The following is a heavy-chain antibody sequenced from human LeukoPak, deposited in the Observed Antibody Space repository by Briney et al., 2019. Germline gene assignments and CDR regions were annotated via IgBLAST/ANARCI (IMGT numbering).Heavy chain of an antibody. D-gene: IGHD6-19*01. CDR3: ARVIGQWLVVGAVDI. CDR1: GGSFSGYY. J-gene: IGHJ3*02. Sequence: SETLSLTCAVYGGSFSGYYWSRIRQPPGKGLEWIGEINHSGSTNYNPSLKSRVTISVDTSKNQFSLKLSSVTAADTAVYYCARVIGQWLVVGAVDIWGQGTMVTVSS. V-gene: IGHV4-34*01. CDR2: INHSGST.